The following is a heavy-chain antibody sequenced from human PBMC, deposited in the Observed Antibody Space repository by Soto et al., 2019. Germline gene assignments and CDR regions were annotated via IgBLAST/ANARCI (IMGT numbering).Heavy chain of an antibody. CDR3: ARAVKLAVPAATGYFDF. CDR1: GFTFSSCW. Sequence: LRLSCEASGFTFSSCWMSWVRQAPGKGLEWVANIKLDGSERYYVDSVRGRFTISRDNAKNSLFLQMDSLRAEDTAVYYCARAVKLAVPAATGYFDFWGQGTLVTVSS. J-gene: IGHJ4*03. V-gene: IGHV3-7*03. D-gene: IGHD6-13*01. CDR2: IKLDGSER.